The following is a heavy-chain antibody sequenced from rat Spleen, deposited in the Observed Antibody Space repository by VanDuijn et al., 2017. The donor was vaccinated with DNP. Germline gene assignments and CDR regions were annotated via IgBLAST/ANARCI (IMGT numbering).Heavy chain of an antibody. CDR1: GFTFSDYY. V-gene: IGHV5S13*01. J-gene: IGHJ3*01. CDR3: ARGNDGFTY. CDR2: ISTDDYNT. Sequence: EVQLVESDGGLVQPGRSLKLSCVVSGFTFSDYYMAWVRQAPTKGLEWVASISTDDYNTYYRDSVKGRFTISRDNAKNTQYLQMDSLRSEDTATYYCARGNDGFTYWGQGTLVTVSS.